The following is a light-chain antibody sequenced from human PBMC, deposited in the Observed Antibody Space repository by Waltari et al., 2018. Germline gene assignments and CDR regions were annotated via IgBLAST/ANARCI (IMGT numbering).Light chain of an antibody. Sequence: IVLTQSPGPLSLSPGERGPLSCRASQSVSRSLAWYQQKPGQAPKLLIYGASTRATGIPDRFTGSGSGTDFSLTISSLEPEDFAIYFCQHYVRLPATFGQGTKVEIK. V-gene: IGKV3-20*01. CDR2: GAS. CDR1: QSVSRS. J-gene: IGKJ1*01. CDR3: QHYVRLPAT.